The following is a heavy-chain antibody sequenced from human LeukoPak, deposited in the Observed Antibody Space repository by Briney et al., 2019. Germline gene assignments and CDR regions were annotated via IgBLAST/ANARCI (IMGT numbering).Heavy chain of an antibody. J-gene: IGHJ1*01. CDR1: GFTFSSYA. CDR3: ASVPNQTGAEYFQH. CDR2: ISGSGGST. D-gene: IGHD1-14*01. V-gene: IGHV3-23*01. Sequence: GGSLRLSCAASGFTFSSYAMSWVRQAPGKGLEWVSAISGSGGSTYYADSVKGRFTISRDNSKNTLYLQMNSLRAEDTAVYYCASVPNQTGAEYFQHWGQGTLVTVSS.